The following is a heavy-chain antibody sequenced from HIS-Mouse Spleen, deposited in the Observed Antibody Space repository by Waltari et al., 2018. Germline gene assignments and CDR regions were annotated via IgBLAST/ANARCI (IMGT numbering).Heavy chain of an antibody. D-gene: IGHD6-19*01. CDR2: ISYDGSNK. V-gene: IGHV3-30*18. CDR3: AKASSGWLDY. CDR1: GFTFSSYG. J-gene: IGHJ4*02. Sequence: QVQLVESGGGVVQPGRSLRLSCAASGFTFSSYGMHWVRQAPGKGLEGVEVISYDGSNKNYADSVKGRFSISRDNSKNTLYLQMNSLRAEDTAVYYCAKASSGWLDYWGQGTLVTVSS.